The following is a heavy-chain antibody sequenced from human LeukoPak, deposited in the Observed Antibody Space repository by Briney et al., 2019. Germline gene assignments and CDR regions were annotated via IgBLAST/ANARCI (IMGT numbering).Heavy chain of an antibody. CDR1: GFTFSSYA. Sequence: GGSLRLSCAASGFTFSSYAMSWVRQAPGKGLEWVSAISGSGGSTYYADSVKGRFTISRDNSKNTLYLQMNSLRAEDTAVYYCARVRWSVQAYDYWGQGTLVTVSS. V-gene: IGHV3-23*01. J-gene: IGHJ4*02. D-gene: IGHD6-13*01. CDR2: ISGSGGST. CDR3: ARVRWSVQAYDY.